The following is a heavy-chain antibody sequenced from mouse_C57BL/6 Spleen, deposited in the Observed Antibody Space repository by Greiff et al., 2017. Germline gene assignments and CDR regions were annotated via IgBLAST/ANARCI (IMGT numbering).Heavy chain of an antibody. CDR3: TTEEGDFAY. Sequence: VQLQQSGAELVRPGASVKLSCTASGFNIKDDYMHWVKQRPEQGLEWIGWIDPENGDTEYASKFQGKATITADTSSNTAYLQLSSLTSEDTAVYYCTTEEGDFAYWGQGTLVTVSA. CDR1: GFNIKDDY. CDR2: IDPENGDT. J-gene: IGHJ3*01. V-gene: IGHV14-4*01.